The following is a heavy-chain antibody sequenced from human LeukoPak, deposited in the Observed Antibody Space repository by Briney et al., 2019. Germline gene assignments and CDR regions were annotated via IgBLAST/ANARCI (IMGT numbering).Heavy chain of an antibody. CDR2: IKQDGSER. Sequence: GGSLRLSCAASGFTFSSYWMNWVRQAPGKGLEWVANIKQDGSERYYVDSVKGRFTISRDNAKNSVYLQMNGLRAEDTAVYYCVRAGANIAHYSDKSWGQGPLVTVSS. D-gene: IGHD3-22*01. J-gene: IGHJ5*02. CDR3: VRAGANIAHYSDKS. V-gene: IGHV3-7*01. CDR1: GFTFSSYW.